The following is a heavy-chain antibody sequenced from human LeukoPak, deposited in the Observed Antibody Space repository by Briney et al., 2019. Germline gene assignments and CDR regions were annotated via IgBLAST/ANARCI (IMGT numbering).Heavy chain of an antibody. CDR1: GFTFDDYG. J-gene: IGHJ4*02. V-gene: IGHV3-20*04. Sequence: PGGSLRLSCAASGFTFDDYGLSWVRQAPGKGLEWVSTINWNGGSTGYADSVKGRFTISRDNAKNSLYLQMNSLGAEDTALYYCARVSDISVAAYFDYWGQGTLVTVSS. CDR3: ARVSDISVAAYFDY. D-gene: IGHD6-19*01. CDR2: INWNGGST.